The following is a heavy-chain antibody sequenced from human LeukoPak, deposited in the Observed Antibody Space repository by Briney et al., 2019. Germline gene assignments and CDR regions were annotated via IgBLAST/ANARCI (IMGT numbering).Heavy chain of an antibody. CDR3: AREERGRGNYYGSGSYSYYGMDV. CDR1: GFTFSDYS. D-gene: IGHD3-10*01. J-gene: IGHJ6*02. Sequence: GGSLRLSCAASGFTFSDYSMNWVRQAPGKGLEWISYVGISSGNTKYADSVKGRFTISGDSAKNSVFLQMNSLRVDDTAVYHCAREERGRGNYYGSGSYSYYGMDVWGQGTTVTVS. V-gene: IGHV3-48*04. CDR2: VGISSGNT.